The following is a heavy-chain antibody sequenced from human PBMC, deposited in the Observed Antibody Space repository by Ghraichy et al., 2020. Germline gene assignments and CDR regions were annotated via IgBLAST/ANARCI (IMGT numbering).Heavy chain of an antibody. CDR1: GGSISGSSYY. D-gene: IGHD2-15*01. CDR2: IYYSRNT. J-gene: IGHJ5*02. V-gene: IGHV4-39*07. Sequence: QTLSLTCTVSGGSISGSSYYWGWIRQPPGRGLEWIGSIYYSRNTYYNPSLKSRVTISVDTSKNQFSLKLSSVTAADTAVYYCAKAGYCSGGSCYLYWFDPWGLGTPVTVSS. CDR3: AKAGYCSGGSCYLYWFDP.